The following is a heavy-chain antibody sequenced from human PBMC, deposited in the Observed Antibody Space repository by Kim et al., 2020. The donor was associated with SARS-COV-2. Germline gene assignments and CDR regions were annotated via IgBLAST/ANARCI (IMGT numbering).Heavy chain of an antibody. CDR2: IYSGGST. CDR1: GFTVSSNY. Sequence: GGSLRLSCAASGFTVSSNYMSWVRQAPGKGLEWVSVIYSGGSTYYADSVKGRFTISRDNSKNTLYLQMNSLRAEDTAVYYCARWAMNYGDYSWKILKPRHIWWLDPWGQGTLVTVSS. CDR3: ARWAMNYGDYSWKILKPRHIWWLDP. J-gene: IGHJ5*02. V-gene: IGHV3-53*01. D-gene: IGHD4-17*01.